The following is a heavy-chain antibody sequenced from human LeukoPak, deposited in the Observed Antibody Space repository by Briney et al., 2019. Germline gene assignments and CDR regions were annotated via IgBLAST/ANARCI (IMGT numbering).Heavy chain of an antibody. CDR3: ARSTSGYDHIYFDY. J-gene: IGHJ4*02. D-gene: IGHD5-12*01. V-gene: IGHV1-69*13. CDR2: IIPIFGTA. Sequence: GASVKVSCKASGYTFTSYGISWVRQAPGQGLEWMGGIIPIFGTANYAQKFQGRVTITADESTSTAYMELSSLRSEDTAVYYCARSTSGYDHIYFDYWGQGTLVTVSS. CDR1: GYTFTSYG.